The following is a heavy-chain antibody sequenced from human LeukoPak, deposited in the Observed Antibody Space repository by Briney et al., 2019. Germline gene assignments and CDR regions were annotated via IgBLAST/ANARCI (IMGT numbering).Heavy chain of an antibody. J-gene: IGHJ5*02. D-gene: IGHD3-9*01. CDR3: AKEGDILTGYYPLPSVNWFEP. CDR2: ISGSGGST. Sequence: PGASLRLSCAASGFTFSSYSMSWVRQAPGKGLEWVSAISGSGGSTYYADSVKGRFTISRDNSKNTLYLQMNSLRAEDTGVYYCAKEGDILTGYYPLPSVNWFEPWGQGTVVTVSS. V-gene: IGHV3-23*01. CDR1: GFTFSSYS.